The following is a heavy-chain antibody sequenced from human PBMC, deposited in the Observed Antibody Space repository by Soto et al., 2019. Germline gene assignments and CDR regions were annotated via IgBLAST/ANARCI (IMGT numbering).Heavy chain of an antibody. Sequence: ASVKVSCKASGYTFTSYAMHWVRQAPGQRLEWMGWINAGNGNTKYSQKFQGRVTITRDTSASTAYMELSSLRSEDTAVYYCARVALQTRYYYYYIDVWGKRTTVTVSS. CDR1: GYTFTSYA. V-gene: IGHV1-3*01. CDR2: INAGNGNT. CDR3: ARVALQTRYYYYYIDV. J-gene: IGHJ6*03.